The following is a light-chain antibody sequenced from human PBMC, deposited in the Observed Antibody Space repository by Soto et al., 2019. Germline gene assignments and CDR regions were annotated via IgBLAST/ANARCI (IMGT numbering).Light chain of an antibody. V-gene: IGKV4-1*01. Sequence: DIVMTQSPDSLAVSLGERATINCKSSQSVLLTSNNKNYLAWYQQKPGQPPKVLISWASTRESGVPDRFSGRGSQTDVTITITSLQAEYVAFYYCQQYYTTLTFGGGTNVEIK. CDR3: QQYYTTLT. CDR1: QSVLLTSNNKNY. CDR2: WAS. J-gene: IGKJ4*01.